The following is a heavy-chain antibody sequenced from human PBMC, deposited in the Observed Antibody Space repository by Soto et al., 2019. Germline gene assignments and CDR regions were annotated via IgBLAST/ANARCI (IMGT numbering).Heavy chain of an antibody. CDR3: AHRPLREDFSSHSGSPESSWFDP. CDR2: IYWDDVK. J-gene: IGHJ5*02. V-gene: IGHV2-5*02. CDR1: GFSLSTSGVG. D-gene: IGHD3-3*01. Sequence: QITLKESGPTLVKPTQTLTLTCTVSGFSLSTSGVGVGGIRQPPGKALEWLALIYWDDVKLYNPSLKSRLTIAKDTPDNEVVLTMINMDPVDTATYHCAHRPLREDFSSHSGSPESSWFDPWGQGTLVTVSS.